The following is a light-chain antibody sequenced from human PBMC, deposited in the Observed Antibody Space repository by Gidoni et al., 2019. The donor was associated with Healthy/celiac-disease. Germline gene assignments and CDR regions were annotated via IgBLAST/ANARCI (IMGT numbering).Light chain of an antibody. V-gene: IGLV2-11*01. CDR3: CSYAGRHEV. Sequence: QSALTQTRSVSGSPGQSVTISCTGTSSDVGGYNYVSWYQQHPGKAPKLMIYDVSKRPSGVPDRFSGSKSGNTASLTISVLQAEDEADYYCCSYAGRHEVFGTGTKVTVL. J-gene: IGLJ1*01. CDR2: DVS. CDR1: SSDVGGYNY.